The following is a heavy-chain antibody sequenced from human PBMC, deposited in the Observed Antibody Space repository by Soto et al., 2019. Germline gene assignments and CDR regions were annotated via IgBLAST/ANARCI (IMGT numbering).Heavy chain of an antibody. D-gene: IGHD2-15*01. CDR1: GGSIYRSGYY. CDR2: IDYNGVT. CDR3: GKVLVGATGHTDSDS. V-gene: IGHV4-39*01. J-gene: IGHJ4*02. Sequence: PSETLSLTCTDSGGSIYRSGYYWGWIRQPPGRGLEWIGNIDYNGVTYSNPSLKRRVTISRDTSKNQFSLKLTSVTAADTALYYCGKVLVGATGHTDSDSWGPGTLVTVSS.